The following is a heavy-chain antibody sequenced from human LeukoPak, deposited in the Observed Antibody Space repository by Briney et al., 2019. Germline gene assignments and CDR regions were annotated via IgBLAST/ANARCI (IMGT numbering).Heavy chain of an antibody. CDR2: FDPEDGET. D-gene: IGHD3-22*01. CDR1: GYTLTELS. CDR3: ATEGPLYDSSGATWRAFDI. Sequence: GASVRVSFKVSGYTLTELSMHWVRQAPGKGLEWMGGFDPEDGETIYAQKFQGRVTMTEDASTDTAYMELSSLRSEDTAVYYCATEGPLYDSSGATWRAFDIWGQGTMVTVSS. J-gene: IGHJ3*02. V-gene: IGHV1-24*01.